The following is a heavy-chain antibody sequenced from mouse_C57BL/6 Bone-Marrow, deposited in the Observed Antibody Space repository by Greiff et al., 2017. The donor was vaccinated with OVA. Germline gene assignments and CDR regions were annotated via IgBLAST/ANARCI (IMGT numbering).Heavy chain of an antibody. CDR3: TRGDGNYRNYYAMDY. V-gene: IGHV1-15*01. D-gene: IGHD2-1*01. CDR1: GYTFTDYE. Sequence: QVHVKQSGAELVRPGASVTLSCKASGYTFTDYEMHWVKQTPVHGLEWIGAIDPETGGTAYNQKFKGKAILTADKSSSTAYMELRSLTSEDSAVYYCTRGDGNYRNYYAMDYWGQGTSVTVSS. CDR2: IDPETGGT. J-gene: IGHJ4*01.